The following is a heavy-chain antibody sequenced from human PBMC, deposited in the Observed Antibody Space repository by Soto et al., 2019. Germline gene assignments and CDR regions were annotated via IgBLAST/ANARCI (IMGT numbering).Heavy chain of an antibody. Sequence: AGGSLRLSCAASGCTFSSYWMSWVRQAPGKGLEWVANIKQDGSEKYYVDSVKGRFTISRDNAKNSLYLQMNSLRAEDTAVYYCARDVGYCISTSCYPDYYYGMDVWGQGTTVTVSS. J-gene: IGHJ6*02. CDR1: GCTFSSYW. V-gene: IGHV3-7*01. D-gene: IGHD2-2*03. CDR2: IKQDGSEK. CDR3: ARDVGYCISTSCYPDYYYGMDV.